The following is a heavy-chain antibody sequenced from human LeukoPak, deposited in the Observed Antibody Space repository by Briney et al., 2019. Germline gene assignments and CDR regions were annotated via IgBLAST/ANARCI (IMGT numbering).Heavy chain of an antibody. V-gene: IGHV3-48*04. CDR2: ISSAGITI. D-gene: IGHD1-1*01. CDR1: GFTFSSYW. Sequence: GGSLRLSCAASGFTFSSYWMSWVRQAPGKGLEWVAYISSAGITIDYADSVKGRFTISRDNAKNSLYLQMNSLRAEDTAVYYCASSAATGSPGEYFQHWGQGTLVTVSS. J-gene: IGHJ1*01. CDR3: ASSAATGSPGEYFQH.